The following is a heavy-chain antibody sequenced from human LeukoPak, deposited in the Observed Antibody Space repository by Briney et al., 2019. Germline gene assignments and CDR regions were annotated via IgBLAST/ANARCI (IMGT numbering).Heavy chain of an antibody. CDR1: GGSISSGDYY. D-gene: IGHD6-13*01. CDR3: AREGIAAAEYFDY. CDR2: IYYSGST. J-gene: IGHJ4*02. V-gene: IGHV4-30-4*08. Sequence: PSETLSLTCTVSGGSISSGDYYWSWIRQPPGKGLEWIGYIYYSGSTYYNPSLKSRVTISVDTSKNQFSLKLSSVTAADTAVYYCAREGIAAAEYFDYWGQGTLVTVSS.